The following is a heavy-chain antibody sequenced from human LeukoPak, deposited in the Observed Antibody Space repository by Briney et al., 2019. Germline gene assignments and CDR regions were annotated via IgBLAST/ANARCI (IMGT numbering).Heavy chain of an antibody. Sequence: KTSETLPLTCAVYGGSFSGYYWSWIRQPPGKGLEWIGEINHSGSTNYNPSLKSRVTISVDTSKNQFSLKLSSVTAADTAVYYCARRKWGSGSYSLDYWGQGTLVTVSS. V-gene: IGHV4-34*01. D-gene: IGHD3-10*01. J-gene: IGHJ4*02. CDR3: ARRKWGSGSYSLDY. CDR2: INHSGST. CDR1: GGSFSGYY.